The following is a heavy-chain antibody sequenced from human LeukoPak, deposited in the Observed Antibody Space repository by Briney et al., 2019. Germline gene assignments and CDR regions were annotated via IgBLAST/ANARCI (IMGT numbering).Heavy chain of an antibody. J-gene: IGHJ4*02. CDR3: ARVGSAAATADY. CDR1: GYTFTTYF. V-gene: IGHV1-46*01. Sequence: ASVKVSCKASGYTFTTYFMHWMRQTPGQGPEWMGIINPRGGSTDYSQKFQGRITMTSDTSTSTVYMELSSLRSDDTAVYFCARVGSAAATADYWGQGTLVTVSS. D-gene: IGHD6-25*01. CDR2: INPRGGST.